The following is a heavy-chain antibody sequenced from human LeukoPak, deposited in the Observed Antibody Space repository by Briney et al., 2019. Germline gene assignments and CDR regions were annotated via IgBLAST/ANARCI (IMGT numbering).Heavy chain of an antibody. J-gene: IGHJ4*02. D-gene: IGHD3-9*01. CDR1: GFTFSSYS. CDR2: ISSSSSII. CDR3: ARGPQGGMSYDILTGYYNRDNYFDY. Sequence: GGSLRLSCAASGFTFSSYSMNWVRQAPGKGLEWVSYISSSSSIIYYADSVKGRFTISRDNAKNSLYLQMNSLRAEDTAVYYCARGPQGGMSYDILTGYYNRDNYFDYWGQGTLVTVSS. V-gene: IGHV3-48*04.